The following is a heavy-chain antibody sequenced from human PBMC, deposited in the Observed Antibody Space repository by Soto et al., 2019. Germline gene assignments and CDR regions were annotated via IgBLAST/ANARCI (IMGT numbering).Heavy chain of an antibody. V-gene: IGHV4-34*01. CDR3: ARGVLDYGMDV. J-gene: IGHJ6*02. Sequence: SETLSLTCAVYGGSFSGYYWSWIRQPPGKGLEWIGEINHSGSTNYNPSLKSRVTISVDTSKNQFSLKLSSVTAADTAVYYCARGVLDYGMDVWGQGTTVTVSS. CDR1: GGSFSGYY. CDR2: INHSGST.